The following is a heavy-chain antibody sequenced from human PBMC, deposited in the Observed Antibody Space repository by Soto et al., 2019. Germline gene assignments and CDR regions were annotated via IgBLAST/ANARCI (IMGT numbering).Heavy chain of an antibody. D-gene: IGHD7-27*01. CDR2: ISGSGGST. CDR3: AKEVSLGSTVDLGY. Sequence: QTGGSLRPSCAAPGFTFSIFAMSWVRQSPGKGLEWVSTISGSGGSTYYADAVKGRFSISRDNSMGTLYLQMKSLRVEDTAIYYCAKEVSLGSTVDLGYWGQGTLVTVSS. CDR1: GFTFSIFA. V-gene: IGHV3-23*01. J-gene: IGHJ4*02.